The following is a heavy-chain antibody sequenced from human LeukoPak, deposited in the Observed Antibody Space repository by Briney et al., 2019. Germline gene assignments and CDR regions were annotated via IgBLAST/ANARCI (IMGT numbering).Heavy chain of an antibody. V-gene: IGHV4-34*01. CDR2: INHSGST. CDR3: ATIAAPPEGE. D-gene: IGHD6-6*01. J-gene: IGHJ4*02. CDR1: GGSFSGYY. Sequence: SETPSLTCAVYGGSFSGYYWSWIRQPPGKGLEWIGEINHSGSTNYNPSLKSRVTISVDTSKNQFSLKLSSVTAADTAVYYCATIAAPPEGEWGQGTLVTVSS.